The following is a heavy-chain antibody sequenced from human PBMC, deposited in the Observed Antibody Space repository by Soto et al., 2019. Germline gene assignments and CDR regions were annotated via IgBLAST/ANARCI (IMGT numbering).Heavy chain of an antibody. CDR1: GFTFSSFC. CDR3: AKSGVDTFGLSY. V-gene: IGHV3-74*01. Sequence: EVQLVESGGGLVQPGGSLRLSCAVSGFTFSSFCMHWVRQAPGEGLVWVSRINTDGSSTRYADAVKGRFTISRDNAKNTLYLQMNTLRVEDTAMYYCAKSGVDTFGLSYWGQGPRVTVSS. D-gene: IGHD5-18*01. J-gene: IGHJ4*02. CDR2: INTDGSST.